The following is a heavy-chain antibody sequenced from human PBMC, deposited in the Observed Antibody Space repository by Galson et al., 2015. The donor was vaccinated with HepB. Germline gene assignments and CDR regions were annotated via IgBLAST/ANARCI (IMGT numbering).Heavy chain of an antibody. CDR3: ARVQRYNWNWKD. CDR2: IIPIFGTA. D-gene: IGHD1-20*01. J-gene: IGHJ4*02. CDR1: GGTFSSYA. V-gene: IGHV1-69*13. Sequence: SVKVSCKASGGTFSSYAISWVRQAPGQGLEWMGGIIPIFGTANYAQKFQGRVTITADESTSTAYMELSSLRSEDTAVYYCARVQRYNWNWKDWGQGTLVTVSS.